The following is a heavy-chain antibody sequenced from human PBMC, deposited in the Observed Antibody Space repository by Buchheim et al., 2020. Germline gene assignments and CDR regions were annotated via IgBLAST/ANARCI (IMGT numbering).Heavy chain of an antibody. D-gene: IGHD1-26*01. CDR3: ARDRYRGSGGYLTPYYYYGMDV. Sequence: EVQLVESGGGLVQPGGSLRLSCAASGFTFSSYEMNWVRQAPGKGLEWVSYISSSGSTIYSADSVKGRFTISRDNAKNSLYLQMNSLRAEDTAVYYCARDRYRGSGGYLTPYYYYGMDVWGQGTT. CDR2: ISSSGSTI. V-gene: IGHV3-48*03. CDR1: GFTFSSYE. J-gene: IGHJ6*02.